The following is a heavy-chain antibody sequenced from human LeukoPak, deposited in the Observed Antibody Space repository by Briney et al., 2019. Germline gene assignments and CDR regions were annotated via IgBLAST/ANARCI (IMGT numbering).Heavy chain of an antibody. D-gene: IGHD1-20*01. CDR1: GGTFSSYA. CDR2: IIPIFGTA. J-gene: IGHJ4*02. Sequence: ASVKVSCKASGGTFSSYAISWVRQAPGQGLEWVGGIIPIFGTANYAQKFQGRVTITTDESTSTAYMELSSLRSEDTAVYYCARSITGTSTGYYFDYWGQGTLVTVSS. V-gene: IGHV1-69*05. CDR3: ARSITGTSTGYYFDY.